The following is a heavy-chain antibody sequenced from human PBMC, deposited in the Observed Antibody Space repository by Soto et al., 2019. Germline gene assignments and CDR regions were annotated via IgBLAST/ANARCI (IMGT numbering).Heavy chain of an antibody. CDR3: ARDKITGLFDY. CDR2: INHSGST. V-gene: IGHV4-34*01. J-gene: IGHJ4*02. D-gene: IGHD2-8*02. Sequence: PSETVSLTCAVCSGTFSGYYWIWIRQPPGTGLEWIGEINHSGSTNYNPSLKSRVTISVDTSKNQFSLKLTSVTAADTAVYYCARDKITGLFDYWGQGTLVTVSS. CDR1: SGTFSGYY.